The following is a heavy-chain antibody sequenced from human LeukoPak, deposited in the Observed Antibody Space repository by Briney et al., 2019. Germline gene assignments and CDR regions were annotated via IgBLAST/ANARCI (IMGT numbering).Heavy chain of an antibody. J-gene: IGHJ4*02. CDR1: GFTFRSYS. D-gene: IGHD1-14*01. CDR3: ARDRKLNYFDY. Sequence: GGSLRLSCAASGFTFRSYSMNWVRQAPGEGVEWVSYISSSSSSTIYYADSVKGRFNISRDNANNSLYLQMNSLRAEDTAVYYCARDRKLNYFDYWGQGTLVTVSS. CDR2: ISSSSSSTI. V-gene: IGHV3-48*04.